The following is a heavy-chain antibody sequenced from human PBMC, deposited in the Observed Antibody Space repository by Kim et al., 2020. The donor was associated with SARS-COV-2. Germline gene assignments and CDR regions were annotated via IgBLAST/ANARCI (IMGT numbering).Heavy chain of an antibody. D-gene: IGHD3-10*01. J-gene: IGHJ4*02. CDR3: ARATPPNPFSYYYGSGSPDY. Sequence: RFTISRDNSKNTLYLQMNSLRAEDTAVYYCARATPPNPFSYYYGSGSPDYWGQGTLVTVSS. V-gene: IGHV3-30*07.